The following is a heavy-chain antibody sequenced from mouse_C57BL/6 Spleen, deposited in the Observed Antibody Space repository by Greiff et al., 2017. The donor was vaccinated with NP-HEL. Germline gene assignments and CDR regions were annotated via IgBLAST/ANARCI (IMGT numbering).Heavy chain of an antibody. V-gene: IGHV1-50*01. CDR1: GYTFTSYW. CDR2: IDPSDSYT. Sequence: QVQLQQPGAELVKPGASVKLSCKASGYTFTSYWMQWVKQRPGQGLEWIGEIDPSDSYTNYNQKFKGKATLTVDTSSSTAYMQLSSLTSEDSAVYYCARFITTEDYFDYWGQGTTLTVSS. CDR3: ARFITTEDYFDY. J-gene: IGHJ2*01. D-gene: IGHD1-1*01.